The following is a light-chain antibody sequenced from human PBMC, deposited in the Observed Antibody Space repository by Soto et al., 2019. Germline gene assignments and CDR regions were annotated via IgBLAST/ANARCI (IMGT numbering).Light chain of an antibody. V-gene: IGKV1-5*01. Sequence: IQMTQSPSTLSASLGDRVTITCRASQSISGWLAWYQQKPGKAPKLLIYDASSLQSGVPSRFSGSGSGTEFPLTISSLQPDDFATYYCQQYNSYPWTFGQGTKVELK. CDR2: DAS. CDR1: QSISGW. CDR3: QQYNSYPWT. J-gene: IGKJ1*01.